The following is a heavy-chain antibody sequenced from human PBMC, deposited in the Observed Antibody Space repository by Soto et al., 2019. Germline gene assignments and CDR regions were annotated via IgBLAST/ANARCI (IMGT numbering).Heavy chain of an antibody. CDR1: GFTFSDYY. V-gene: IGHV3-11*01. J-gene: IGHJ5*02. Sequence: EGSLRLSCAASGFTFSDYYMSWIRQAPGKGLEWVSYISSSGSTIYYADSVKGRFTISRDNAKNSLYLQMNSLRAEDTAVYYCARDLTFYDFWSGYYNRPVFGWFDPWGQGTLVTVSS. CDR3: ARDLTFYDFWSGYYNRPVFGWFDP. D-gene: IGHD3-3*01. CDR2: ISSSGSTI.